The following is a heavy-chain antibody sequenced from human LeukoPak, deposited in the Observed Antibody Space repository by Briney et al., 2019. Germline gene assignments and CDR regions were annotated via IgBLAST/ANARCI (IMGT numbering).Heavy chain of an antibody. J-gene: IGHJ3*02. CDR1: GYTLTELS. CDR2: FDPEDGET. Sequence: ASVKVSCKVSGYTLTELSMHWVRQAPGKGLEWMGGFDPEDGETIYAQKFQGRVTMTEDTSTDTAYMELSSLRSEDTAVYYCAREMGQTYYDFWSGYSLDAFDIWGQGTMVTVSS. CDR3: AREMGQTYYDFWSGYSLDAFDI. D-gene: IGHD3-3*01. V-gene: IGHV1-24*01.